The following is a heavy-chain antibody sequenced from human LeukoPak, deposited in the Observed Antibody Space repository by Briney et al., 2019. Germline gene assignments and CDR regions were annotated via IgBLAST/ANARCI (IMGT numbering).Heavy chain of an antibody. CDR2: INPSAGST. V-gene: IGHV1-46*01. Sequence: ASVKVSCKASGYTFTDYYMHWVRQAPGQGLEWMGIINPSAGSTTYAQNFQGRVTMTRDTSTNTVYMELNSLRSDDTAVYYCARQRDSNWFEPWGQGTLVTVSS. J-gene: IGHJ5*02. CDR3: ARQRDSNWFEP. CDR1: GYTFTDYY. D-gene: IGHD4-11*01.